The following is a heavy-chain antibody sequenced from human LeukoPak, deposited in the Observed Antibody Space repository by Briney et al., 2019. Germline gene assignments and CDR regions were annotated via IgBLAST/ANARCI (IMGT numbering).Heavy chain of an antibody. CDR1: GFTFNSYA. D-gene: IGHD3-16*01. Sequence: GGSLRLSCAASGFTFNSYAMSWVRQAPGKGLEWVSAIVGSGGSTYYADSVKGRFTIFRDNSKNTLYLQMNSLRAEDTAVYYCAKGRLYSPYYYMDVWGKGTTVTVSS. J-gene: IGHJ6*03. CDR2: IVGSGGST. CDR3: AKGRLYSPYYYMDV. V-gene: IGHV3-23*01.